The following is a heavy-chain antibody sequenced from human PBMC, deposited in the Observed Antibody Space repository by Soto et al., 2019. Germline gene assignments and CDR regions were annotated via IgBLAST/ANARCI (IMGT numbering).Heavy chain of an antibody. J-gene: IGHJ4*02. CDR2: LSYDGRNK. D-gene: IGHD6-19*01. CDR1: GFMFSSYG. V-gene: IGHV3-30*18. Sequence: QVQLVESGGGVVQPGRSLRLSCAASGFMFSSYGMHWVRQAPGKGLEWVALLSYDGRNKYYADAVKGRFTISRDNSKNTLYLQMNSLRAEDTAVYYCAKGLYASGWSFLDYWGQGTLVTVSS. CDR3: AKGLYASGWSFLDY.